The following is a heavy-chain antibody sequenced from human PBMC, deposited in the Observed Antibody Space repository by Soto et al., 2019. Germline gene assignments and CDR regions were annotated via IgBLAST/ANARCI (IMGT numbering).Heavy chain of an antibody. CDR3: ARDQAGSYGLFDY. CDR2: IYNNDGT. J-gene: IGHJ4*02. V-gene: IGHV3-66*01. D-gene: IGHD5-18*01. Sequence: QPGGSLRLSCAASGFSVSKKFMSWVRQAPGKGLEWVSIIYNNDGTNYADSVKGRFTISRDNSKNTLYLQMDSLRVEDTAVYYCARDQAGSYGLFDYWGQGTLVTVSS. CDR1: GFSVSKKF.